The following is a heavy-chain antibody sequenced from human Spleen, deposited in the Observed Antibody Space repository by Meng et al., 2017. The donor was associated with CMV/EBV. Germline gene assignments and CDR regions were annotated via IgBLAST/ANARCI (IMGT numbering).Heavy chain of an antibody. CDR1: GLTFSSNA. V-gene: IGHV3-30-3*01. CDR3: ARHRGDDTRGVFDI. J-gene: IGHJ3*02. D-gene: IGHD3-10*01. CDR2: ISDDGNNK. Sequence: GESLKISCAASGLTFSSNAMHWFRQAPGKGLEWLAVISDDGNNKYYGDPVKGRLTISRDNSKNTLSLQMNSLRAEDTAVYYCARHRGDDTRGVFDIWGQGTVVTVSS.